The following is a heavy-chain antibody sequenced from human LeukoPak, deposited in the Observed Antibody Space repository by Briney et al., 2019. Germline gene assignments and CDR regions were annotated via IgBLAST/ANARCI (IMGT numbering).Heavy chain of an antibody. J-gene: IGHJ4*02. CDR3: TRRIVYGDYDY. CDR1: GYPFDTYW. V-gene: IGHV5-51*01. D-gene: IGHD4-17*01. CDR2: INPLDSDT. Sequence: GESLKISCKGSGYPFDTYWIGWVRQTPEKGLEWMGIINPLDSDTRYSPSFQGQVTFSADKSITTAYLQWSSLAASDTAMYYCTRRIVYGDYDYWGQGTLVTVSS.